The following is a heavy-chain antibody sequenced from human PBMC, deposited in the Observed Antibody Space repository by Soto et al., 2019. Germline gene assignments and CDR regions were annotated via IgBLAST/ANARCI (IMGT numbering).Heavy chain of an antibody. Sequence: QVQLVESGGGVVQPGRSLRLSCAASGFTFSSYAMHWVRQAPGKGLEWVAVISYDGSNKYYADSAKGRFTISRDNSKNTRYLQMNSPSAQDTAVYYCARDPLWGTAMVLWYFDLWGRGTLVTVSS. CDR3: ARDPLWGTAMVLWYFDL. V-gene: IGHV3-30-3*01. D-gene: IGHD5-18*01. CDR1: GFTFSSYA. CDR2: ISYDGSNK. J-gene: IGHJ2*01.